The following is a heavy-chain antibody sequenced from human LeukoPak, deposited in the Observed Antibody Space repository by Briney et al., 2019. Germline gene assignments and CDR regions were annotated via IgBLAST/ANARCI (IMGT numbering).Heavy chain of an antibody. CDR2: IYYTGST. J-gene: IGHJ5*02. Sequence: SETLSLTCTVSGASISSSFWTWIRQSPGKGLEWLAYIYYTGSTNLNPSLKSRLTISVDTSKNQFSLRLSSVTAADTAVYYCARFMVRGVISSWFDPWGQGTLVTVSS. V-gene: IGHV4-59*01. CDR1: GASISSSF. D-gene: IGHD3-10*01. CDR3: ARFMVRGVISSWFDP.